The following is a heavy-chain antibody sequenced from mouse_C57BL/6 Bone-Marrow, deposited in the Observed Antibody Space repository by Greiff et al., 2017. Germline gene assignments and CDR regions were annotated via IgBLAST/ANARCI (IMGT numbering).Heavy chain of an antibody. V-gene: IGHV1-81*01. D-gene: IGHD1-1*01. CDR2: IYPRSGNT. CDR3: APPYYGSSYVYWYVDV. J-gene: IGHJ1*03. CDR1: GYTFTSYG. Sequence: QVQLKQSGAELARPGASVKLSCKASGYTFTSYGISWVKQRTGQGLEWIGEIYPRSGNTYYNEKFKGKATLTADKSSSTAYMELRSLTSEDSAVYFCAPPYYGSSYVYWYVDVWGTGTTVTVSS.